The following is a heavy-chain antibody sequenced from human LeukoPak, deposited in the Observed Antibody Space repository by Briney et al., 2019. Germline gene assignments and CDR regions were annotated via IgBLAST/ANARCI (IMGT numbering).Heavy chain of an antibody. CDR1: GFTFSNFD. D-gene: IGHD1-26*01. CDR2: ISNSGGST. CDR3: AKDYTGNYLNFFDY. J-gene: IGHJ4*02. V-gene: IGHV3-23*01. Sequence: GGSLRLSCAASGFTFSNFDMTWVRKAPGKGLEWVSSISNSGGSTYYADSVKGRFTISRDNSKNTLYLQMNSLRAEDTAVYYCAKDYTGNYLNFFDYWGRESWSPSPQ.